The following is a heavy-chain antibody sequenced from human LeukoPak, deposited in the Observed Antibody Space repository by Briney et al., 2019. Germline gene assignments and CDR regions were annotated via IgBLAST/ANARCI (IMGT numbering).Heavy chain of an antibody. CDR1: GYIFTGYY. V-gene: IGHV1-2*04. J-gene: IGHJ4*02. Sequence: ASVKVSCKASGYIFTGYYMHWVRQAPGQGLEWMGWINPNSGGTNYAQKFQGWVTMTRDTSISTAYMELSRLRSDDTAVYYCAIGTSYDILTGPIPGFDYWGQGTLVTVSS. CDR2: INPNSGGT. D-gene: IGHD3-9*01. CDR3: AIGTSYDILTGPIPGFDY.